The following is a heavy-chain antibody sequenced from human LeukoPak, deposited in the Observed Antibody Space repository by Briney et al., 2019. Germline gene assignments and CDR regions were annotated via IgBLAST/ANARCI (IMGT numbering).Heavy chain of an antibody. CDR1: GGSISSGGYY. Sequence: SETLSLTCTVSGGSISSGGYYWSWIRQHPGKGLEGIGYIYYSGSTYYNPSLKSRVTISVDTSKNQFSLRLSSVTAADAAVYYCARTLYSYAYSDFDYWGQGTLVTVSS. J-gene: IGHJ4*02. CDR2: IYYSGST. V-gene: IGHV4-31*03. CDR3: ARTLYSYAYSDFDY. D-gene: IGHD5-18*01.